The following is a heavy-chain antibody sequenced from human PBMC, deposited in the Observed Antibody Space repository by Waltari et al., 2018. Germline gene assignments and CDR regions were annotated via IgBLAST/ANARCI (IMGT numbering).Heavy chain of an antibody. CDR3: ARAIWRSTWKLGQFDP. CDR2: IYTSGST. D-gene: IGHD3-16*01. Sequence: QVQLQESGPGLVKPSETLSLTCTVSGGSISSNYWSWIRQPAGKGLEWIGRIYTSGSTNYNPSLERRVTMSVDTSKNQFSLKLTSVTAADTAVYYCARAIWRSTWKLGQFDPWGQGILVTVSS. J-gene: IGHJ5*02. V-gene: IGHV4-4*07. CDR1: GGSISSNY.